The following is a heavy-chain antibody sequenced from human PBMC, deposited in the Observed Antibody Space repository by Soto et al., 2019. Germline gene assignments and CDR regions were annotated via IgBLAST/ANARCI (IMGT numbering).Heavy chain of an antibody. J-gene: IGHJ4*02. CDR2: ISSSSSYI. CDR3: ARDPPYYDILTGDY. CDR1: GFTFSSYS. D-gene: IGHD3-9*01. V-gene: IGHV3-21*01. Sequence: GGSLRLSCAASGFTFSSYSMNWVRQAPGKGLEWVSSISSSSSYIYYADSVKGRFTISRDNAKNSLYLQMNSLRAEDTAVYYCARDPPYYDILTGDYWGQGTLVTVS.